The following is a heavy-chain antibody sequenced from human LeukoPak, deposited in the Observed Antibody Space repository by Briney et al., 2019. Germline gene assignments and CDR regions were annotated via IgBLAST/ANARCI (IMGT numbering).Heavy chain of an antibody. D-gene: IGHD6-19*01. J-gene: IGHJ4*02. CDR3: ARDLPSSSGWYYFDY. V-gene: IGHV4-4*07. CDR2: IYTSGST. CDR1: GGSISSYY. Sequence: SETLSLTCTVSGGSISSYYWSWIRQPAGKGLEWIGRIYTSGSTNYNPSLKSRVTISVDKSKNQFSLKLSSVTAADTAVYYCARDLPSSSGWYYFDYWGQGTLVTVSS.